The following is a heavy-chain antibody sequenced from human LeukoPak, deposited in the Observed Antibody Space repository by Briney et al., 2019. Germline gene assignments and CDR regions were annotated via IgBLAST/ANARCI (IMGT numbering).Heavy chain of an antibody. D-gene: IGHD4-17*01. Sequence: PGGSLRLSCAVSGITLSNYGMSWVRQAPGKGLEWVAGISDSGGRTNYADSVKGRFTISRDNPKNTLYLQMNSLRAEDTAVYYCAKETPDYEGGQGTLVTVSS. CDR3: AKETPDYE. V-gene: IGHV3-23*01. J-gene: IGHJ4*02. CDR1: GITLSNYG. CDR2: ISDSGGRT.